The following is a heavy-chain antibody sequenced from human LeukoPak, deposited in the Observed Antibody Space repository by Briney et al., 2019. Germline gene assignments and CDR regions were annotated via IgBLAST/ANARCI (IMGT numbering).Heavy chain of an antibody. CDR3: VRGPGRADDGGGYCFDY. D-gene: IGHD3-22*01. V-gene: IGHV1-46*01. CDR1: GYTFTSYY. CDR2: INPSGGST. Sequence: SVKLSCKPSGYTFTSYYLYWVRQAPGPGLEWVGVINPSGGSTTSAQKFHGRVTMTSDTATSTVYMELRRLRSEDTAVYYCVRGPGRADDGGGYCFDYWGQGTLVTVSS. J-gene: IGHJ4*02.